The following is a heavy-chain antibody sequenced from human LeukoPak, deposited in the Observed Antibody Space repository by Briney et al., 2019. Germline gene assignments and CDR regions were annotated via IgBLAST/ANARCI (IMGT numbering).Heavy chain of an antibody. CDR1: GFTFSSYA. D-gene: IGHD6-13*01. CDR3: ANSPYSSSWSAKGYYFDY. V-gene: IGHV3-23*01. CDR2: ISGSGGST. Sequence: GGSLRLSCAASGFTFSSYAMSWVRQAPGKGLEWVSAISGSGGSTYYADSVKGRFTISRDNSKNTLYLQMNSLRAEDTAVYYSANSPYSSSWSAKGYYFDYWGQGTLVTVSS. J-gene: IGHJ4*02.